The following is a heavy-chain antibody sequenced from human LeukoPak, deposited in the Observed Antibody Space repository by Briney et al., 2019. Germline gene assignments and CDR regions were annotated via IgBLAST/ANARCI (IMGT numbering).Heavy chain of an antibody. CDR3: ARDSSREWEEFDY. V-gene: IGHV3-7*01. CDR2: IKQDGSEK. Sequence: GGSLRLSCAASGFTFSSYWMSWVRQAPGKGLEWVANIKQDGSEKYYVDSVKGRFTISRDNAKNSLYLQMNSLRAEDTAVYYCARDSSREWEEFDYWGQGTLVTVSS. CDR1: GFTFSSYW. J-gene: IGHJ4*02. D-gene: IGHD1-26*01.